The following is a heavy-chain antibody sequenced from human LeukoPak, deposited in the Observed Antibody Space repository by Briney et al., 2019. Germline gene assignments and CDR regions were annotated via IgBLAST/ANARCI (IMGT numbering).Heavy chain of an antibody. Sequence: SETLSLTCTVSGDSINSLDLWSWVRQPAGKGLEWIGEMYLSGTTHSNPSVKSRVTISIDKSKNQFFLNLSSVTAADTAVYYCAGLVGRYSSGLYYYYFDYWGQGTLVTVSS. CDR2: MYLSGTT. V-gene: IGHV4-4*02. J-gene: IGHJ4*02. D-gene: IGHD3-22*01. CDR3: AGLVGRYSSGLYYYYFDY. CDR1: GDSINSLDL.